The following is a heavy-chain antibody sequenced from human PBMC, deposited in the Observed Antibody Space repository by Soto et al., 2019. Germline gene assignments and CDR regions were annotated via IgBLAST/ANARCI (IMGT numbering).Heavy chain of an antibody. CDR1: GFVFSNHG. Sequence: QVQLVESGGGEVQPGRSLRLSCAASGFVFSNHGMFWVRQAPGKGLEWVAVIRFDGSIQYYADSVKGRFTISRDDSKSTLYLQMNSLGAGDPALYYCATVRCARVAMYVDYWGQGTQVTFSS. CDR3: ATVRCARVAMYVDY. V-gene: IGHV3-33*03. D-gene: IGHD2-2*01. CDR2: IRFDGSIQ. J-gene: IGHJ4*02.